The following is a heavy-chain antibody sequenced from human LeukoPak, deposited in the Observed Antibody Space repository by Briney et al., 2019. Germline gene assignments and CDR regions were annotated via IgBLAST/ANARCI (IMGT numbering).Heavy chain of an antibody. J-gene: IGHJ3*02. CDR2: IYSGGST. Sequence: GGSLRLSCAASGFTFSSYAMHWVRQAPGKGLEWVSVIYSGGSTYYADSVKGRFTISRDNSKNTLYLQMNSLRAEDTAVYYCARDGQQLEAFDIWGQGTMVTVSS. CDR3: ARDGQQLEAFDI. D-gene: IGHD6-13*01. CDR1: GFTFSSYA. V-gene: IGHV3-53*01.